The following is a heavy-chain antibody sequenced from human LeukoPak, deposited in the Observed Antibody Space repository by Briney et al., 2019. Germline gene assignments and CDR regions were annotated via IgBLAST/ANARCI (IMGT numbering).Heavy chain of an antibody. J-gene: IGHJ5*02. CDR1: GFTFSDYY. V-gene: IGHV3-11*04. CDR2: ISSSGSTI. Sequence: PGGSLRLSCAASGFTFSDYYMSWIRQAPEKGLEWVSYISSSGSTIYYADSVKGRFTISRDNAKNSLYLQMNSLRAEDTAVYYCAKDPGFGYGDRKAWFDPWGQGTLVTVSS. CDR3: AKDPGFGYGDRKAWFDP. D-gene: IGHD4-17*01.